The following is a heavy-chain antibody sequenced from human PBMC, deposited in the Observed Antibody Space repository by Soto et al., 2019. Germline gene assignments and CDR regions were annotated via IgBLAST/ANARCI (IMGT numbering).Heavy chain of an antibody. D-gene: IGHD1-26*01. V-gene: IGHV4-59*01. J-gene: IGHJ3*02. CDR1: GGSISSYY. CDR2: IYYSGST. Sequence: SETLSLTCTVTGGSISSYYWSWIRQPPGKELQYIGYIYYSGSTNYNPSLKSRVTISDDTSTNQFSLKLSSVTAADTAVYYCARDPGVGATGGTFDIWGQGTMVTVSS. CDR3: ARDPGVGATGGTFDI.